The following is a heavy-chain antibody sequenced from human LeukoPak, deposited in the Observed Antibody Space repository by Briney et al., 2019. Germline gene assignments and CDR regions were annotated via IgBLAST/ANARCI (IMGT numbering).Heavy chain of an antibody. CDR2: IIPILGIA. Sequence: SVKVSCKASGGTFSSYAISWVRQAPGQGLEWMGRIIPILGIANYAQKFQGRVTITADKSTSTAYMELSSLRSEDTAVYYCARDPNYGGNSGSFDYWGQGTLVTVSS. J-gene: IGHJ4*02. V-gene: IGHV1-69*04. D-gene: IGHD4-23*01. CDR1: GGTFSSYA. CDR3: ARDPNYGGNSGSFDY.